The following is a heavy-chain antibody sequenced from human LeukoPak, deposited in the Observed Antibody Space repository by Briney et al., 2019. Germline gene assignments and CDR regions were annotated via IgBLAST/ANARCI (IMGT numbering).Heavy chain of an antibody. V-gene: IGHV3-9*01. CDR1: GFTFDDYA. CDR2: ISWNSGSI. CDR3: AKGLGGSHAIDY. J-gene: IGHJ4*02. Sequence: GGSLRLSCAASGFTFDDYAMHWVRQAPGEGLEWVSGISWNSGSIGYADSVKGRFTISRDNAKNSLYLQMNSLRAEDTALYYCAKGLGGSHAIDYWGQGTLATVSS. D-gene: IGHD1-26*01.